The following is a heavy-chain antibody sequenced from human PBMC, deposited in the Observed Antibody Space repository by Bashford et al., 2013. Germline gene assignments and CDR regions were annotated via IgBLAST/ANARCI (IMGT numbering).Heavy chain of an antibody. CDR3: ARGHRRGYTDNEPPKFDY. J-gene: IGHJ4*02. CDR2: IYYNGRI. Sequence: SETLSLTCTVSNGSFSNYYWSWIRQPPGKGLEWIGHIYYNGRIDFNPSLKSRVTISVDASNNELSLKLTSVTAADTAMYYCARGHRRGYTDNEPPKFDYWGPGTLVTVSS. V-gene: IGHV4-59*08. CDR1: NGSFSNYY. D-gene: IGHD5-12*01.